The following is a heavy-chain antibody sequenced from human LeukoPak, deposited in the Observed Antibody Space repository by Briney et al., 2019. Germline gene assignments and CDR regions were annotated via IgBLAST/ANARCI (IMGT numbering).Heavy chain of an antibody. CDR1: GYTFTAYY. V-gene: IGHV1-2*02. CDR2: INPNSGDT. D-gene: IGHD2-21*02. CDR3: ARDGGTALDS. Sequence: ASVKVSCKASGYTFTAYYMHWVRQAPGRGLEWVVWINPNSGDTDFAQNFQGRVTMTRDTSISTVYMELTSLRSDDTAVYYCARDGGTALDSWGQGTLVTVSS. J-gene: IGHJ4*02.